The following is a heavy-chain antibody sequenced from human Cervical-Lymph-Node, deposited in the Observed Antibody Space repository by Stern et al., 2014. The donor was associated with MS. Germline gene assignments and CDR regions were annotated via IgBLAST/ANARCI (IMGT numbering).Heavy chain of an antibody. J-gene: IGHJ4*02. V-gene: IGHV3-33*01. CDR2: IWYDGSNK. CDR3: ARAFGGNSGGVDY. CDR1: GFTFSSYG. D-gene: IGHD4-23*01. Sequence: QMQLVQYGGGVVQPGRSLRLSCAASGFTFSSYGMHWVRQAPGKGLEWVAVIWYDGSNKYYVDSVKGRFTISRDNSKNTLYLQMNSLRAEDTAVYYCARAFGGNSGGVDYWGQGTLVTVSS.